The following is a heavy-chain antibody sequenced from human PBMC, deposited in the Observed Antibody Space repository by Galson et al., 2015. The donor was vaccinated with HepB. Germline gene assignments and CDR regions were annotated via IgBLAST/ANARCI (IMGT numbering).Heavy chain of an antibody. Sequence: SLRLSCAASGFTFSSYGMHWVRQAPGKGLEWVAVISYDGSNKYYADSVKGRFTISRDNSKNTLYLQMNSLRAEDTAVYYCARALLMYYFDYWGQGTLVTVSS. CDR2: ISYDGSNK. D-gene: IGHD2-8*01. CDR3: ARALLMYYFDY. CDR1: GFTFSSYG. J-gene: IGHJ4*02. V-gene: IGHV3-30*03.